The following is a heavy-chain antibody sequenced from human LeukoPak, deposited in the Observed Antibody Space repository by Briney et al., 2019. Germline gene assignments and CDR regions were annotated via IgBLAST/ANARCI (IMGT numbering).Heavy chain of an antibody. CDR1: GFTFDDYV. J-gene: IGHJ4*02. V-gene: IGHV3-9*01. D-gene: IGHD3-3*01. CDR3: AKGADDFWSGYPDY. Sequence: PGGSLRLSCAASGFTFDDYVMHWVRQAPGKGLEWVSGISWNSGSIGYADSVKGRFTISRDNAKNSLYLQMNSLRAEDTALYYCAKGADDFWSGYPDYWGQGTLVTVSS. CDR2: ISWNSGSI.